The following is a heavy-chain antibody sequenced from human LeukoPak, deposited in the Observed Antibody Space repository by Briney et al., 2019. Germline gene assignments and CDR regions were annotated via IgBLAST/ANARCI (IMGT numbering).Heavy chain of an antibody. D-gene: IGHD2-2*01. Sequence: PSETLSLTCTVSGGSISSGTYYWSWIRQPAGKGLEWIGRIYTSGSTNYNPSLKSRATISVDTSKNQFSLELTSVTAADTAVYYCARGAPHCSSTSCFDYWGQGTLVTVSS. CDR3: ARGAPHCSSTSCFDY. J-gene: IGHJ4*02. CDR2: IYTSGST. V-gene: IGHV4-61*02. CDR1: GGSISSGTYY.